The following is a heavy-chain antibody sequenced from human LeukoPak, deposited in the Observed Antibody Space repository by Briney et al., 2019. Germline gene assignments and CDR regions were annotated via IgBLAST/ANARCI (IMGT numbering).Heavy chain of an antibody. CDR3: AHSPNWGFDYFDQ. V-gene: IGHV2-5*01. CDR1: GFSLSTSGVA. CDR2: LFWNGDQ. D-gene: IGHD7-27*01. J-gene: IGHJ4*02. Sequence: SGPTLVNPTQTLTLTCSFSGFSLSTSGVAVAWIRQPPGKAPGCLAVLFWNGDQRYNPSLKTRLTVTKDTSKNQVVLIMTDMYPVDTATYYCAHSPNWGFDYFDQWGQGTLVTVSS.